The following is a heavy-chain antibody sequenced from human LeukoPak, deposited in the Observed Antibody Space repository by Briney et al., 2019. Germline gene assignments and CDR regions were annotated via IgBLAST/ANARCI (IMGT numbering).Heavy chain of an antibody. V-gene: IGHV3-9*01. Sequence: GGSLRLSCAASGFTFDDYAMRWVRHAPGKGLEWVSGISWNSGSIDYADSVKGRFTISRDNAKNSLYLQMNSLRAEDTALYYCAKDSSGRQYYYYGMDVWGQGTTVTVSS. CDR3: AKDSSGRQYYYYGMDV. D-gene: IGHD2-15*01. CDR1: GFTFDDYA. CDR2: ISWNSGSI. J-gene: IGHJ6*02.